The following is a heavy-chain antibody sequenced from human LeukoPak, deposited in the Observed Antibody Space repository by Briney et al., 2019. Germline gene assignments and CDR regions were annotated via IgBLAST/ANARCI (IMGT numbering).Heavy chain of an antibody. CDR1: GGSISSYY. D-gene: IGHD4-17*01. CDR3: ARQKLTYGDPEYNWFDP. V-gene: IGHV4-59*08. J-gene: IGHJ5*02. CDR2: IYYSGST. Sequence: SETLSLTCTVSGGSISSYYWSWIRQPPGKGLEWIGYIYYSGSTNYNPSLKSRVTISVDTSKNQFSLKLTSVTAADTAVYYCARQKLTYGDPEYNWFDPWGQGTLVTVSS.